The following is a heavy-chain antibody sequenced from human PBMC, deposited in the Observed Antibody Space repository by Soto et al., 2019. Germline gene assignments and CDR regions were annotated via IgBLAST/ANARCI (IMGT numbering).Heavy chain of an antibody. J-gene: IGHJ5*02. D-gene: IGHD3-3*01. CDR3: AKPAPYDFLSGPSPNWFDP. CDR1: GLIFSDYY. V-gene: IGHV3-11*01. Sequence: GGSLRLSCAASGLIFSDYYMSWIRQAPGKGLEWISHISGSGRTIYYADSVKGRFTISRDNAKNTLYLQMNSLRAEDTAVYYCAKPAPYDFLSGPSPNWFDPWGQGTLVTVSS. CDR2: ISGSGRTI.